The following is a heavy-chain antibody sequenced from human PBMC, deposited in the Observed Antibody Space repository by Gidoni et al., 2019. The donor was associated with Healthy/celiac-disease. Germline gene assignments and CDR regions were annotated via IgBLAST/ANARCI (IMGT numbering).Heavy chain of an antibody. D-gene: IGHD3-9*01. CDR2: ISWNSGSI. CDR3: AKAQALRYFGLDP. Sequence: EVQLVESGGGLVQRGRSLRLSCSASGFPFDDYAMHWVRQAPGKGLGWVSGISWNSGSIGYADSVKGRFTISRDNAKNSLYLQMNSLRAEDTALYYCAKAQALRYFGLDPWGQGTLVTVSS. J-gene: IGHJ5*02. CDR1: GFPFDDYA. V-gene: IGHV3-9*01.